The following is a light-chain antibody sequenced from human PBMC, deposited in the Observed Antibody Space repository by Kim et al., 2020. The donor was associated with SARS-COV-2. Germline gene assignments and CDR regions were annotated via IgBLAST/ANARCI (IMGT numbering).Light chain of an antibody. J-gene: IGLJ3*02. CDR3: LVSYANVGV. Sequence: PGGAVTLSSGSSTGAVTSRHYPYWLQQKPGQAPRTLIYDTTKEHSLTPARFSGSILGDKAALTLSGALPEDEADYYCLVSYANVGVFGGGTKLTIL. V-gene: IGLV7-46*01. CDR2: DTT. CDR1: TGAVTSRHY.